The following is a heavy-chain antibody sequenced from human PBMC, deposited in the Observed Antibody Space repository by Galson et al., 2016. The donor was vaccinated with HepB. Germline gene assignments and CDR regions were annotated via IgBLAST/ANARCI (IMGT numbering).Heavy chain of an antibody. D-gene: IGHD2/OR15-2a*01. V-gene: IGHV3-53*01. Sequence: SLRLSCAASGLTGSSNYMNWVRQRQGKGLEWVSVMYSGGGTDYADSVKGRFTISRDNSKNTLYLQMNSLRVEDTAVYYCARANIVYRGVFDAFDFWGQVAMVTVSS. CDR1: GLTGSSNY. J-gene: IGHJ3*01. CDR2: MYSGGGT. CDR3: ARANIVYRGVFDAFDF.